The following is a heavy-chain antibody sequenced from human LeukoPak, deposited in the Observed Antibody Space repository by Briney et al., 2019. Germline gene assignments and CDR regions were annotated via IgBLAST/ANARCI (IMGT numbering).Heavy chain of an antibody. Sequence: GGSLRLSCAASGFTFDDYAMHWVRQAPGKGLGWVSGISWNSGSIGYADSVKGRFTISRDNAKNSLYLQMNSLRAEDTALYYCARDCGILRIDCSDALDIWGQGTMVTVSS. CDR2: ISWNSGSI. J-gene: IGHJ3*02. D-gene: IGHD2-21*01. CDR1: GFTFDDYA. CDR3: ARDCGILRIDCSDALDI. V-gene: IGHV3-9*01.